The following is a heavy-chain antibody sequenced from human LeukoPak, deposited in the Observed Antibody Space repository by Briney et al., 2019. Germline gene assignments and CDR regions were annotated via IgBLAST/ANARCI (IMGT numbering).Heavy chain of an antibody. Sequence: RGSLRLSCAAAGFTFDTSAMHWVRHAPGKGLEWVSLISGDGGSTYYAASVKGRFTISRDNSKNSLYLQINSLRTGDTALYYCAKDKGYFDAFDIWGQGTMVTVSS. CDR1: GFTFDTSA. CDR3: AKDKGYFDAFDI. CDR2: ISGDGGST. V-gene: IGHV3-43*02. D-gene: IGHD3-22*01. J-gene: IGHJ3*02.